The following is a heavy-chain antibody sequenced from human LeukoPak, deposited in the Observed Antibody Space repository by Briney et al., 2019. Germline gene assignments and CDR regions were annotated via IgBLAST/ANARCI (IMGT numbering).Heavy chain of an antibody. J-gene: IGHJ2*01. CDR3: ARVGPLATRSAGHYHFDL. CDR1: GFTFSNYA. V-gene: IGHV3-23*01. Sequence: GGSLRLSFAASGFTFSNYAMSWVRRAPGKGLEWFSTVSDKGDATAQADSVKGRFTISRDNAKNTLSLLMNILRAEDTAVYYCARVGPLATRSAGHYHFDLWGRGTLVTVSS. D-gene: IGHD3-10*01. CDR2: VSDKGDAT.